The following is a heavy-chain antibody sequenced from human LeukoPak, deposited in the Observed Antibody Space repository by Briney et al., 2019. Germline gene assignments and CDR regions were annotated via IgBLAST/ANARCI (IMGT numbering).Heavy chain of an antibody. J-gene: IGHJ5*02. CDR2: ISGSASST. CDR3: ARKYDILTGYDNWFDP. D-gene: IGHD3-9*01. Sequence: GGSLRLSCAASGFTFSNYAMSWVRQAPGKGLGWVSAISGSASSTYHADSVKGRFTISRDNSKNTLYLQMNSLRADDTAVYYCARKYDILTGYDNWFDPWGQGTLVIVPS. CDR1: GFTFSNYA. V-gene: IGHV3-23*01.